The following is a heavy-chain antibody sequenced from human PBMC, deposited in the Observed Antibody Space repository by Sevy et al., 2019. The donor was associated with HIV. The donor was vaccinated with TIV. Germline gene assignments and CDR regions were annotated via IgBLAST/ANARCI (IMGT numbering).Heavy chain of an antibody. V-gene: IGHV3-30*18. J-gene: IGHJ1*01. Sequence: GGSLRLSCAASGFTFSTYGMHWVRHAPGKGLEWVAVISYDGRHKYYADSVKGRFTISRDNSKNTLDLQMNSLRAEDTAVYYCAKDRDIVIVLGATALRQWGQGTLVTV. D-gene: IGHD2-15*01. CDR2: ISYDGRHK. CDR3: AKDRDIVIVLGATALRQ. CDR1: GFTFSTYG.